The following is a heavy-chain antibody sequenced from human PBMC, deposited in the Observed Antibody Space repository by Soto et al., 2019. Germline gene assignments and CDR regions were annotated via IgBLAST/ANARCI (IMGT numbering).Heavy chain of an antibody. D-gene: IGHD1-7*01. J-gene: IGHJ6*02. CDR3: ARSGTGTTYYYYYGMDV. CDR1: GYTFTSYG. V-gene: IGHV1-18*01. Sequence: QVQLVQSGAEVKKPGASVKVSCKASGYTFTSYGISWVRQAPGQGLEWMGWISAYNGNTNYAQKLQGRVTMTTDTSXSXAYMELRSLRSDDTAVYYCARSGTGTTYYYYYGMDVWGQGTTVTVSS. CDR2: ISAYNGNT.